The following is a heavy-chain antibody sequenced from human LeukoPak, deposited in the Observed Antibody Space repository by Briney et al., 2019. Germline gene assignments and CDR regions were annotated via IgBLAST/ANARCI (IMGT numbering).Heavy chain of an antibody. J-gene: IGHJ4*02. CDR3: AKAERVVPAAPTDY. Sequence: PGGSLRLSCAASGFTCSSYAMSWVRQAPGKGLEWFSAISGSGGSTYYAASVKGRFTISRDNSKNTLYLQMNSLRAEDTAVYYCAKAERVVPAAPTDYWGQGTLVTVSS. CDR2: ISGSGGST. V-gene: IGHV3-23*01. D-gene: IGHD2-2*01. CDR1: GFTCSSYA.